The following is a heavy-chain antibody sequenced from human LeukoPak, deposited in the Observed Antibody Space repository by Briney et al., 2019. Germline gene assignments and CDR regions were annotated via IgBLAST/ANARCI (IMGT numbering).Heavy chain of an antibody. J-gene: IGHJ4*02. CDR1: GITLNNYD. CDR3: ARASDLLLFDY. CDR2: IGTAGDT. V-gene: IGHV3-13*01. D-gene: IGHD2-15*01. Sequence: GALRPSCAGSGITLNNYDMHLVRPGTRKGLEWVSAIGTAGDTYYPGSVKGRFTISRENAKNSLYLQMNSLRAGDTAVYYCARASDLLLFDYWGPGTLVTVSS.